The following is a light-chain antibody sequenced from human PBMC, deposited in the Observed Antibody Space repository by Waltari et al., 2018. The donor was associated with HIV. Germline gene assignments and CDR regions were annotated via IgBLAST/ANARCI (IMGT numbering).Light chain of an antibody. Sequence: EIVMTQSPATLSVSPGETATLSCRASQSVSHNLAWYQQQPGQPPRLVIYAASSRAAGIPARFSGSGSGTEFTRTITSLQSGEFGVYYCQQYSDWPRYTFGGGSNLEIK. CDR3: QQYSDWPRYT. CDR1: QSVSHN. V-gene: IGKV3-15*01. J-gene: IGKJ2*01. CDR2: AAS.